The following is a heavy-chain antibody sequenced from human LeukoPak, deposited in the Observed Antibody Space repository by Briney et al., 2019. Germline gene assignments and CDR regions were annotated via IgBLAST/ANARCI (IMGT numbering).Heavy chain of an antibody. CDR1: GFTFTSYD. Sequence: ASVKVSCKASGFTFTSYDINWVRQATGQGLEWMGWMNPNSGNTAYAQKFQGRVTMTRNTSISTAYMELSSLRSEDTAMCYCARGLRILWFGEFAYWGQGTPVTVSS. J-gene: IGHJ4*02. CDR3: ARGLRILWFGEFAY. D-gene: IGHD3-10*01. V-gene: IGHV1-8*01. CDR2: MNPNSGNT.